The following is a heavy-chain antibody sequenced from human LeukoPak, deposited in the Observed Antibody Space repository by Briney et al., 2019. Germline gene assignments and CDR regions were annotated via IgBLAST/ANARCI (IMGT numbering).Heavy chain of an antibody. D-gene: IGHD5-18*01. CDR3: ARDALRGYSYGLTIDY. J-gene: IGHJ4*02. CDR1: GYTFTSYY. CDR2: INPSGGST. V-gene: IGHV1-46*01. Sequence: ASVKVSCKASGYTFTSYYMHWVRQAPGQGLEWMGIINPSGGSTSYAQKFQGRVTMTRDTSTSTVYMELSSLRSEDTAVYYCARDALRGYSYGLTIDYWGQGTLVTVSS.